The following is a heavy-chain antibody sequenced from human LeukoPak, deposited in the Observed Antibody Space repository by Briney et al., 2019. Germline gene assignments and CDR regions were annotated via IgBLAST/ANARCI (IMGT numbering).Heavy chain of an antibody. CDR2: INTNTGNP. V-gene: IGHV7-4-1*02. CDR1: GYTFTSYA. Sequence: ASVKVSCKASGYTFTSYAMNWVRQAPGQGREWMGWINTNTGNPTYAQGFTGRFVFSLDTSVSTAYLQISSLKAEDTAVYYCARRSEANYDFWSGYFFDWFDPWGQGTLVTVSS. CDR3: ARRSEANYDFWSGYFFDWFDP. J-gene: IGHJ5*02. D-gene: IGHD3-3*01.